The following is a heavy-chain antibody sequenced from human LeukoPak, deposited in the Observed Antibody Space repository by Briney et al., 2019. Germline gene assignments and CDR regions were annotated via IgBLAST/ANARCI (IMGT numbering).Heavy chain of an antibody. CDR1: GGSISSYY. Sequence: PSETLSLTCTVSGGSISSYYWSWIRQPPGKGLEWIGYIYYSGSTNYNPSLKSRVTISVDTSKNQFSLKLSSVTAADAAVYYCAREYCGMRWLESVLFDPWGQGILVTVSS. CDR3: AREYCGMRWLESVLFDP. J-gene: IGHJ5*02. V-gene: IGHV4-59*01. CDR2: IYYSGST. D-gene: IGHD5-24*01.